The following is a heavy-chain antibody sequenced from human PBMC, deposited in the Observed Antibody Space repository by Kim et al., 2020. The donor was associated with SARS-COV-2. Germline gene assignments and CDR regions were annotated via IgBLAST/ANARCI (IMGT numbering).Heavy chain of an antibody. CDR3: ARFLQLEPTPLGYYYGMDV. J-gene: IGHJ6*02. Sequence: ASVKVSCKASGYTFTSYAMHWVRQAPGQRLEWMGWINAGNGNTKYSQKFQGRVTITRDTSASTAYMELSSLRSEDTAVYYCARFLQLEPTPLGYYYGMDVWGQGTTVTVSS. D-gene: IGHD6-13*01. CDR1: GYTFTSYA. V-gene: IGHV1-3*01. CDR2: INAGNGNT.